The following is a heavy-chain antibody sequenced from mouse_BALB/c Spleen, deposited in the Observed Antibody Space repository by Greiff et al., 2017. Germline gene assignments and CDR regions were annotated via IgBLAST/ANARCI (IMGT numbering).Heavy chain of an antibody. CDR2: ISRGGSYT. J-gene: IGHJ4*01. CDR1: GFTFSSYT. CDR3: ARGNDRYDVGAMDY. V-gene: IGHV5-9-3*01. D-gene: IGHD2-14*01. Sequence: EVQLVESGGGLVKPGGSLKISCAASGFTFSSYTMSWVRQTPEKRLEWVATISRGGSYTYYTDSVKGRFTISRDNARNILYMQMSSLRSEDTAVDYGARGNDRYDVGAMDYWGQGTTVTVSS.